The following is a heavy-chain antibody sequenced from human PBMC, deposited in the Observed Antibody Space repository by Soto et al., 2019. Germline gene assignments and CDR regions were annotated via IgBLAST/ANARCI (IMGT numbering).Heavy chain of an antibody. CDR3: ARGYYDSSGYYPLDY. V-gene: IGHV3-74*01. J-gene: IGHJ4*02. CDR1: GFTFSSYW. Sequence: PGGSLRLSCAASGFTFSSYWMHWVRQAPGKGLVWVSRINSDGSSTSYADSVKGRFTISRDNAKNTLYLQMNSLRAEDTAVYYCARGYYDSSGYYPLDYWGQGTLVTVSS. CDR2: INSDGSST. D-gene: IGHD3-22*01.